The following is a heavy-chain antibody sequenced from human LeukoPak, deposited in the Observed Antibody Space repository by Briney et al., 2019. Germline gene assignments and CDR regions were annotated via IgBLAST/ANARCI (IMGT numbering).Heavy chain of an antibody. CDR1: GYTCTSYD. Sequence: GASVKVSCKASGYTCTSYDINWVRQATGQGLEWMGWMNPNSGNTGYAQKFQGRVTMTRNTSISTAYMELSSLRSEDTAVYYCARVLTNGDLPGYWGQGTLVTVSS. CDR2: MNPNSGNT. CDR3: ARVLTNGDLPGY. J-gene: IGHJ4*02. V-gene: IGHV1-8*01. D-gene: IGHD3-10*01.